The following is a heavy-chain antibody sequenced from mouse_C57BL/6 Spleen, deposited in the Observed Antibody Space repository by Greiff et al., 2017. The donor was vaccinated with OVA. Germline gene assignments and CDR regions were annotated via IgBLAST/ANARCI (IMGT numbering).Heavy chain of an antibody. CDR2: IYPGDGDT. J-gene: IGHJ4*01. CDR3: ANYGSSNYAMDY. V-gene: IGHV1-80*01. D-gene: IGHD1-1*01. Sequence: QVQLKESGAELVQPGASVKISCKASGYAFSSYWMNWVKQRPGKGLEWIGQIYPGDGDTNYNGKFKGKATLTADKSSSTAYMQLSSLTSEDSAVYFCANYGSSNYAMDYWGQGTSVTVSS. CDR1: GYAFSSYW.